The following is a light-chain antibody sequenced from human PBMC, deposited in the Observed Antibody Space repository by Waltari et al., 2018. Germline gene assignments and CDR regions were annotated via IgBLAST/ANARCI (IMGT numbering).Light chain of an antibody. J-gene: IGLJ3*02. Sequence: QSVLTQPPSVSGAPGQRVTISCTGTGSNIGAGYDVHWYQQLPVTATKPLIYSNDNRPSGFPDRFSGSKSGTSASLAITXLLAEDEXDYYCQSYXXXLSGSRVFGGGTKLTVL. CDR1: GSNIGAGYD. CDR3: QSYXXXLSGSRV. CDR2: SND. V-gene: IGLV1-40*01.